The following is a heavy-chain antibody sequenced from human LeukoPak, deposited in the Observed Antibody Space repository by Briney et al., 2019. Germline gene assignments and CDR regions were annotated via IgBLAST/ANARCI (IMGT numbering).Heavy chain of an antibody. D-gene: IGHD2-2*01. V-gene: IGHV5-51*01. CDR2: IYPRDSRT. Sequence: GESLKISCKGSGYSFSSYWIAWVRQMPGKGLEWMGVIYPRDSRTTYSPSFQDQVTISADKSISTAYLQWTSLKASDNAMYYCARHLSDITSSPNYWGPGTLVTVSS. CDR1: GYSFSSYW. CDR3: ARHLSDITSSPNY. J-gene: IGHJ4*02.